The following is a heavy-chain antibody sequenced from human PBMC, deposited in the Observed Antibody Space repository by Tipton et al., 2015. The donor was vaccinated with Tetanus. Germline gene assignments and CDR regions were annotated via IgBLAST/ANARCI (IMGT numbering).Heavy chain of an antibody. J-gene: IGHJ4*02. D-gene: IGHD4-17*01. Sequence: SLRLSCAASGFTFSSHWMHWVRQAPGKGLVWVSRINSDGGSITYADSVKGRFTISRDNAKNTLYLQMNSLRAEDTAVYYCTRKAVSAFHGDYDYWGQGTLVTVSS. CDR3: TRKAVSAFHGDYDY. V-gene: IGHV3-74*03. CDR2: INSDGGSI. CDR1: GFTFSSHW.